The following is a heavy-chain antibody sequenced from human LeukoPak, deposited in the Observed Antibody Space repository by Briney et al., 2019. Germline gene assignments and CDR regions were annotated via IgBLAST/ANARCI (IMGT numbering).Heavy chain of an antibody. Sequence: ASVKVSCKASGYSFTAWYMHWVRQAPGQGLEWMGWINPSSGGTNYAQKFQDRVTITRDTSINTAYMELSSLRSDDDTAVYYCISEGYWGQGSLVTVSS. CDR2: INPSSGGT. CDR1: GYSFTAWY. V-gene: IGHV1-2*02. CDR3: ISEGY. J-gene: IGHJ4*02.